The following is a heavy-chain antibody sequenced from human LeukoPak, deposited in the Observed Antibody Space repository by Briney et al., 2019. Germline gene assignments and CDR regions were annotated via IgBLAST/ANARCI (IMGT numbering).Heavy chain of an antibody. CDR1: GFTFDNYA. V-gene: IGHV3-43*02. CDR3: ARDSQEFSQR. CDR2: ISGDGGST. Sequence: GGSLRLSCAASGFTFDNYAIHWVRQAPGKGLEWVSLISGDGGSTYYADSMKGRFTISRDNSKNSLYLQMNSLRTEDTALYYCARDSQEFSQRCGQGTLVTVSS. D-gene: IGHD3-3*01. J-gene: IGHJ1*01.